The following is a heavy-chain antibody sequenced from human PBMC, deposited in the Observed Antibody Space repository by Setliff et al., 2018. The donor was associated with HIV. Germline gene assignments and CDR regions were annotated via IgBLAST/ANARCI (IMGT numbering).Heavy chain of an antibody. CDR1: GFSLATDGVA. Sequence: SGPTLVNPPQESLTLTYDFSGFSLATDGVAVGWIRQPPGKGPEWLALIYWDGDKRYNPSLKDRLTITKATSNNHVVLMMSNIDPADTATYYCTHVNNFRSVYFASWGQGTLVTVSS. V-gene: IGHV2-5*02. J-gene: IGHJ4*02. CDR3: THVNNFRSVYFAS. D-gene: IGHD1-1*01. CDR2: IYWDGDK.